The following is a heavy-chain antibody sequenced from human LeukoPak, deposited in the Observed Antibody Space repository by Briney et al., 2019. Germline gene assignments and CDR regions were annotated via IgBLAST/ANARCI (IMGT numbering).Heavy chain of an antibody. V-gene: IGHV1-69*06. Sequence: GASVKVSCKASGGTFSSYAISWVRQAPGQGLEWMGGIIPIFGTANYAQKFQGRVTITADKSTSTAYMELSSLRSEDTAVYYCASSGRIMTMDYVWGSYRLDYWGQGTLVTVSS. D-gene: IGHD3-16*02. J-gene: IGHJ4*02. CDR2: IIPIFGTA. CDR1: GGTFSSYA. CDR3: ASSGRIMTMDYVWGSYRLDY.